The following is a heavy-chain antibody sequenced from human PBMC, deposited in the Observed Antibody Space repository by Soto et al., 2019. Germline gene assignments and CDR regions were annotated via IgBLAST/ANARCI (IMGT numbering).Heavy chain of an antibody. CDR1: GGSFSGYY. CDR2: MNHSGST. Sequence: QVQLQQWGAGLLKPSETLSLTCAVYGGSFSGYYWSWIRQPPGKGLEWIEEMNHSGSTNYNPSLKSRVTISIATFKTQFSLKVRSVTAADTAVYYCERGPGILTGYYKGRWLDPWGQGPLVTVSS. CDR3: ERGPGILTGYYKGRWLDP. V-gene: IGHV4-34*01. D-gene: IGHD3-9*01. J-gene: IGHJ5*02.